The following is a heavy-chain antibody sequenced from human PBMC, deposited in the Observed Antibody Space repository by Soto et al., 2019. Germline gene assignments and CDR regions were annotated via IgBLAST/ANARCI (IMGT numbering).Heavy chain of an antibody. D-gene: IGHD3-10*01. V-gene: IGHV3-30-3*01. CDR3: ARDSETYGYFDF. CDR2: ISYDGSNK. CDR1: GFTFSTYA. Sequence: QVQLVESGGGVVQPGRSLRLSCAASGFTFSTYAIHWVRQAPGKGLEWVALISYDGSNKYYADSAKGRFTISRDNSKNTLYLQMNSLRAEDTAVYYCARDSETYGYFDFWGRGTLVTVSA. J-gene: IGHJ2*01.